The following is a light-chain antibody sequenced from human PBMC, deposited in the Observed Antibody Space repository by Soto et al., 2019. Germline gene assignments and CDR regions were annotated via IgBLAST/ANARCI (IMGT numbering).Light chain of an antibody. CDR3: QQYSSYSSYT. CDR2: KGS. J-gene: IGKJ2*01. Sequence: DIQMTQSPSTLSASVGDRVTITCRASQSISSWLAWYLQKPGKAPQLLIYKGSTLQDGVPSRFSSSGSGTEVTLPISSLQPDDFATYYCQQYSSYSSYTFGQGTKLEIK. CDR1: QSISSW. V-gene: IGKV1-5*03.